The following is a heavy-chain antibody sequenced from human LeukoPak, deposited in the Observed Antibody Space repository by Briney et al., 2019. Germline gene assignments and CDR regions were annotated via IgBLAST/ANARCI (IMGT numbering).Heavy chain of an antibody. Sequence: QTGGSLRLSCAASGFTSSTYWMNWVRQAPGKGLEWVANIKQDGSEKYYVDSVKGRFTISRDNAKNSLYLQMNSLRAEDTAVYYCARDGAPDAHCSSSSCAIRWGQGTLVTVSS. V-gene: IGHV3-7*01. CDR1: GFTSSTYW. J-gene: IGHJ4*02. D-gene: IGHD2-2*01. CDR2: IKQDGSEK. CDR3: ARDGAPDAHCSSSSCAIR.